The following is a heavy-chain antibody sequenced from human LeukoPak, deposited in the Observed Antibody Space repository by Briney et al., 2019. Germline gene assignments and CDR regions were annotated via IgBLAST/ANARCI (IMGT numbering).Heavy chain of an antibody. D-gene: IGHD6-19*01. Sequence: PSETLSLTCTVSGGSISSYYWSWIRQPPGKGLEWIGYIYYSGSTNYNPSLKSRVTISVDTSKNQFSLKLSSVTAADTAVYYCARSPLREGSGWYYFDYWGQGTLVTVSS. J-gene: IGHJ4*02. CDR2: IYYSGST. CDR1: GGSISSYY. V-gene: IGHV4-59*08. CDR3: ARSPLREGSGWYYFDY.